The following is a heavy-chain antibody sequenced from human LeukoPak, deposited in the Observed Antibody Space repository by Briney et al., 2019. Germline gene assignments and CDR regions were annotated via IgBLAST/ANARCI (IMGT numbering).Heavy chain of an antibody. Sequence: GGSLRLSCAASGFTFSNYIMTWVRQAPGKGLEWVSAISGSGMTTYYADSVKGRFTISRDNSKNTVDLHLNSLRAADTAVFYCAKVDITGTIPRAFDIWGQGTMVTVSS. V-gene: IGHV3-23*01. CDR1: GFTFSNYI. CDR3: AKVDITGTIPRAFDI. J-gene: IGHJ3*02. D-gene: IGHD1/OR15-1a*01. CDR2: ISGSGMTT.